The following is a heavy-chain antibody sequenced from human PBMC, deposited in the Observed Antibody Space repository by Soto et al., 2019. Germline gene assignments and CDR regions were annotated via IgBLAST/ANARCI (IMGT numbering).Heavy chain of an antibody. D-gene: IGHD6-19*01. J-gene: IGHJ4*02. CDR3: ARGAAVAGTDY. CDR1: GGSISSYY. Sequence: SETLSLTCTVSGGSISSYYLSWIRQPPGKGLEWIGYIYYSGSTNYNPSLKSRVTISVDTSKNQFSLKLSSVTAADTAVYYCARGAAVAGTDYWGQGTLVTVSS. CDR2: IYYSGST. V-gene: IGHV4-59*01.